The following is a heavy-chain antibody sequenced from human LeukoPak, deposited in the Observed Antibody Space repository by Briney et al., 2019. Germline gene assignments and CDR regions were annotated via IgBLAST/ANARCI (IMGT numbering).Heavy chain of an antibody. CDR2: ISGSGGST. Sequence: GGSLRLSCAASGFTFSSYAMSWVRQAPGKGLEWVSAISGSGGSTYYADSVKGRFTISRDNSKNMLYLQMNSLRAEDTAVYYCANLFRGDWYENVVPAGGVWGKGTTVTVSS. J-gene: IGHJ6*04. V-gene: IGHV3-23*01. D-gene: IGHD2-2*01. CDR3: ANLFRGDWYENVVPAGGV. CDR1: GFTFSSYA.